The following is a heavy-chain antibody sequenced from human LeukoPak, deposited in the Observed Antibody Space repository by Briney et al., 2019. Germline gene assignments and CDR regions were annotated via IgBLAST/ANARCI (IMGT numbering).Heavy chain of an antibody. CDR2: IGSNSRSI. J-gene: IGHJ4*02. Sequence: PGGSLRLSCAASGFTFSGFSMSWVRQAPGKGLEWVSYIGSNSRSIYDADSVKGRFTISRDNAKKSLYLQMNNLRAEDTAVYYCARARGYSYGYSDYWGRGTLVTVSS. CDR1: GFTFSGFS. CDR3: ARARGYSYGYSDY. D-gene: IGHD5-18*01. V-gene: IGHV3-48*01.